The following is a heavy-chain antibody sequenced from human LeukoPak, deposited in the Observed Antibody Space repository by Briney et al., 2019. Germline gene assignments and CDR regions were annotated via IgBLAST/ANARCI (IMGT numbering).Heavy chain of an antibody. CDR2: IYYSGST. CDR1: ARSITNSNYY. J-gene: IGHJ5*02. V-gene: IGHV4-39*01. D-gene: IGHD2-2*01. CDR3: ARQGSSTWFDP. Sequence: SETLSLTCSVSARSITNSNYYWGWIRQPPGKGLEWIGSIYYSGSTYYNPSLKSRVTISVDTSKKQFALKVSSVTATDTAVYFCARQGSSTWFDPWGQGTLVTVSS.